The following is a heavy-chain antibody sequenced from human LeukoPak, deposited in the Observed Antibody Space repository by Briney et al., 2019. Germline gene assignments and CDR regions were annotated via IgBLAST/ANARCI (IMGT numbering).Heavy chain of an antibody. D-gene: IGHD3-3*01. CDR2: IIPILGTS. CDR3: ARGGIFGIVPIYFYYSMDV. V-gene: IGHV1-69*06. J-gene: IGHJ6*03. CDR1: EGTFSNSA. Sequence: ASVKVSCKASEGTFSNSAISWVRQAPGQGLEWMGGIIPILGTSTYAQRLQGRVTITADKSTSTAYMQLSSLRSEDTAIYYCARGGIFGIVPIYFYYSMDVWGKGTMVTVSS.